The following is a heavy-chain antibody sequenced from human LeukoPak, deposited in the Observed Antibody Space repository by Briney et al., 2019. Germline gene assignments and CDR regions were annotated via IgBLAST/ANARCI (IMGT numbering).Heavy chain of an antibody. Sequence: GGSLRLSCAASGFTFSRHWMGWVRQPPGKGLEWVGNIKQDGSQYYVDSVKGRFIISRDNAKHSLDLQMNSVRAEDTAVYACARGPDYGDRLDYFDYCGQGTLVTVSS. V-gene: IGHV3-7*01. CDR1: GFTFSRHW. CDR2: IKQDGSQ. J-gene: IGHJ4*02. D-gene: IGHD4-17*01. CDR3: ARGPDYGDRLDYFDY.